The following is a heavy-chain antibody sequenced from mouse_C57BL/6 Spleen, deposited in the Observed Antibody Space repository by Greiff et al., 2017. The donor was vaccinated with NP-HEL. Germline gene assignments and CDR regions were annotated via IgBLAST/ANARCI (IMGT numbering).Heavy chain of an antibody. J-gene: IGHJ4*01. V-gene: IGHV5-4*01. CDR2: ISDGGSYT. CDR3: ARDSARTVVADYAMDY. CDR1: GFTFSSYA. Sequence: EVNLQESGGGLVKPGGSLKLSCAASGFTFSSYAMSWVRQTPEKRLEWVATISDGGSYTYYPDNVKGRFTISRDNAKNNLYLQMSHLKSEDTAMYYCARDSARTVVADYAMDYWGQGTSVTVSS. D-gene: IGHD1-1*01.